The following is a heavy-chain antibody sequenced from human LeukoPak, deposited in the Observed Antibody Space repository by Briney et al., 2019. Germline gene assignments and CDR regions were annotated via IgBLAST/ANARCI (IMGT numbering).Heavy chain of an antibody. Sequence: ASVKVSCKASGYIFTGYYMHWVRQAPGQGLEWMGWINPNSSGTNYAQNFQGRVTMTRDTSISTAYMELSRLRSDDTAVYYCAREEYGDRRYSNWGQGTLVTVSS. D-gene: IGHD4-17*01. CDR1: GYIFTGYY. CDR3: AREEYGDRRYSN. J-gene: IGHJ4*02. V-gene: IGHV1-2*02. CDR2: INPNSSGT.